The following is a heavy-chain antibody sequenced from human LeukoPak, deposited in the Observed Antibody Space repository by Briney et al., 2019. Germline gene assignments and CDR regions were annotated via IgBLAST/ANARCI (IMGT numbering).Heavy chain of an antibody. CDR2: TSGNGVKT. CDR3: VKDLRYSFDS. V-gene: IGHV3-23*01. Sequence: PGGSLRPSCAASGFAFSTYVMSWVRQAPGKGLEWVSATSGNGVKTYYADSVKGRFTISRDNSKNTLFLHLNSLRAEDTAVYYCVKDLRYSFDSWGQGTLVTVSS. J-gene: IGHJ4*02. CDR1: GFAFSTYV. D-gene: IGHD5-18*01.